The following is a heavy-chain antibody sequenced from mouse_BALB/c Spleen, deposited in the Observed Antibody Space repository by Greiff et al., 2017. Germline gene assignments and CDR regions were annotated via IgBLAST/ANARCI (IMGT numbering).Heavy chain of an antibody. CDR2: ISSGGSYT. CDR1: GFTFSSYA. Sequence: EVQVVESGGGLVKPGGSLKLSCAASGFTFSSYAMSWVRQTPEKRLEWVATISSGGSYTYYPDSVKGRFTISRDNAKNTLYLQMSSLRSEDTAMYYCARRDLYYLDYWGQGTTLTVSS. CDR3: ARRDLYYLDY. V-gene: IGHV5-9-3*01. J-gene: IGHJ2*01.